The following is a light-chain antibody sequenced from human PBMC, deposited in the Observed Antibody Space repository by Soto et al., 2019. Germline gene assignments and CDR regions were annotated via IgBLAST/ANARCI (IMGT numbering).Light chain of an antibody. CDR3: SSYTSSSTSVV. CDR1: SSDVGGYNY. J-gene: IGLJ2*01. Sequence: QSVLTQPASVSGSPGQSITISCTGTSSDVGGYNYVSWYQQHPGKAPKLMIYDVSNRPSGVSNRFSGSKSGNTASLTISGLQAEDEAEYYCSSYTSSSTSVVFGGGTKVTVL. CDR2: DVS. V-gene: IGLV2-14*01.